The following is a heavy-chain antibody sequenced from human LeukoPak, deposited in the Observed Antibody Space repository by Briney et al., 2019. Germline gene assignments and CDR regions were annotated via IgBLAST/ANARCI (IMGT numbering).Heavy chain of an antibody. CDR1: GGSISSGGYY. J-gene: IGHJ4*02. CDR3: ASSASLRYFDWSYFDY. Sequence: SETLSLTCTVSGGSISSGGYYWSWIRQHPGKGLEWIGYIYDNGNTSYNPSLKSRVTISVDTSKNQFSLKLSSVTAADTAVYYCASSASLRYFDWSYFDYWGQGALVTVSS. D-gene: IGHD3-9*01. V-gene: IGHV4-31*03. CDR2: IYDNGNT.